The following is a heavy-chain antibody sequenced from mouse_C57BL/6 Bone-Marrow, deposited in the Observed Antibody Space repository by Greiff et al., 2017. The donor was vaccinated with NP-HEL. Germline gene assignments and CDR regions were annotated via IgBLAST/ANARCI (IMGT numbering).Heavy chain of an antibody. V-gene: IGHV1-69*01. CDR1: GYTFTSYW. D-gene: IGHD2-3*01. Sequence: VQLKQPGAELVMPGASVKLSCKASGYTFTSYWMHWVKQRPGQGLEWIGEIDPSDSYTNYNQKFKGKSTLTVDKSSSTAYMQLSSLTSEDSAVYYCARYGYDGYYAWFAYWGQGTLVTVSA. CDR3: ARYGYDGYYAWFAY. CDR2: IDPSDSYT. J-gene: IGHJ3*01.